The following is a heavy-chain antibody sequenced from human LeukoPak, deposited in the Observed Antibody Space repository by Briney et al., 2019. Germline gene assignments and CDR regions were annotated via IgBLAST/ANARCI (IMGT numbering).Heavy chain of an antibody. Sequence: PGGSLRLFCAASGFTFSSYAMRWVRQAPGKGLEWVSAISGSGGSTYYADSVKGRFTISRDNSKNMLYLQMNSLRAEDTAVYYCAKDRGVEYSSSFRLDWGQGTLVTVSS. CDR1: GFTFSSYA. D-gene: IGHD6-6*01. V-gene: IGHV3-23*01. CDR3: AKDRGVEYSSSFRLD. J-gene: IGHJ4*02. CDR2: ISGSGGST.